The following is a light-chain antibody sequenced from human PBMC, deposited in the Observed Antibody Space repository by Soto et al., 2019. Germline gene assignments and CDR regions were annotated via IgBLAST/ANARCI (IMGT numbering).Light chain of an antibody. CDR2: AAS. J-gene: IGKJ1*01. CDR1: QDISNY. CDR3: QQYNSYS. Sequence: IQLTQSPSAVSASVGDTVNITCQASQDISNYLNWYQQKPGKAPKLLIYAASSLQSGVPSRFSGSGSGTEFTLTISSLQPDDFATYYCQQYNSYSFGQGTKVDIK. V-gene: IGKV1-16*01.